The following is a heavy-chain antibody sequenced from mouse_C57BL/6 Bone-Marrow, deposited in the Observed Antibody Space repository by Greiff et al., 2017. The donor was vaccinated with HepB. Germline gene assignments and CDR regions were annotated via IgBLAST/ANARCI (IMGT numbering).Heavy chain of an antibody. V-gene: IGHV5-17*01. CDR1: GFTFSDYG. Sequence: DVKLVESGGGLVKPGGSLKLSCAASGFTFSDYGMHWVRPAPEKGLEWVAYISSGSSTIYYADTVKGRFTISRDNAKNTLFLQMTSLRSEDTAMYYCATTMIRRAWFAYWGQGTLVTVSA. CDR2: ISSGSSTI. D-gene: IGHD2-4*01. CDR3: ATTMIRRAWFAY. J-gene: IGHJ3*01.